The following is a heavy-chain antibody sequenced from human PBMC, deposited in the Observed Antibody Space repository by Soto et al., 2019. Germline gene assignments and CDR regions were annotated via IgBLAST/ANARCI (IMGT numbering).Heavy chain of an antibody. CDR2: ISAYNGNT. D-gene: IGHD2-2*01. V-gene: IGHV1-18*01. CDR3: ARVGVFVVVRAAMGGSYYMDV. J-gene: IGHJ6*03. CDR1: GYTFTSYG. Sequence: ASVKVSCKASGYTFTSYGISWVRQAPGQGLEWIGWISAYNGNTNYAQKLQGRVTMTTDTSTSPAYMELRSLRSDDTAVYYCARVGVFVVVRAAMGGSYYMDVWGKGTTVTVSS.